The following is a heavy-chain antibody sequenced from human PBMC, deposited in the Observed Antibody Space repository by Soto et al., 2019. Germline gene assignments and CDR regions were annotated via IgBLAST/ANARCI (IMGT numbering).Heavy chain of an antibody. V-gene: IGHV1-2*02. D-gene: IGHD3-22*01. Sequence: GASVKVSCKTPAFLFSGYYIHWVRQAPGQGLEWMGWINLKSGDTKYAQSFQGRLTMTRDTSITTVYMELSGLRSDDTDVYFCSSVPSYYIISGYMEYWGQGTLVTVSS. CDR1: AFLFSGYY. J-gene: IGHJ4*02. CDR2: INLKSGDT. CDR3: SSVPSYYIISGYMEY.